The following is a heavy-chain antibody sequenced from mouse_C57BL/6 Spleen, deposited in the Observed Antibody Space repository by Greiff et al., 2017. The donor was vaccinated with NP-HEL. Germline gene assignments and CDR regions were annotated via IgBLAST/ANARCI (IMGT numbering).Heavy chain of an antibody. CDR3: AREGYSWFAY. CDR1: GYTFTSYW. D-gene: IGHD2-3*01. Sequence: VKLQQPGAELVKPGASVKLSCKASGYTFTSYWMHWVKQRPGQGLEWIGMIHPNSGSTNYNEKFKSKATLTVDKSSSTAYMQLSSLTSEDSAVYYCAREGYSWFAYWGQGTLVTVSA. J-gene: IGHJ3*01. CDR2: IHPNSGST. V-gene: IGHV1-64*01.